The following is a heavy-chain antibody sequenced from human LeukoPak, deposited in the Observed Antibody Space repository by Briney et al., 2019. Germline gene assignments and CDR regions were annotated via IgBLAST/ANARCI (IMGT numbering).Heavy chain of an antibody. D-gene: IGHD3-22*01. CDR3: ARSRYYYDSSGGFDP. Sequence: GASVKVSCKASGYTFTSYGISWVRQAPGQGLEWMGWINPNSGGTNYAQKFQGRVTMTRDTSISTAYMELSRLRSDDTAVYYCARSRYYYDSSGGFDPWGQGTLVTVSS. CDR2: INPNSGGT. J-gene: IGHJ5*02. CDR1: GYTFTSYG. V-gene: IGHV1-2*02.